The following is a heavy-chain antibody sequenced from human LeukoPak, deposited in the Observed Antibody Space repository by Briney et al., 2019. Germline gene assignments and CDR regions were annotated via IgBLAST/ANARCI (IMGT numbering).Heavy chain of an antibody. V-gene: IGHV4-59*12. CDR2: IYYSGST. CDR1: GGSISSYY. Sequence: PSETLSLTCTVPGGSISSYYWSWIRQPPGKGLEWIGYIYYSGSTNYNPSLKSRVTISVDTSKNQFSLKLSSVTAADTAVYYCARRGDYMDVWGKGTTVTMSS. D-gene: IGHD3-10*01. J-gene: IGHJ6*03. CDR3: ARRGDYMDV.